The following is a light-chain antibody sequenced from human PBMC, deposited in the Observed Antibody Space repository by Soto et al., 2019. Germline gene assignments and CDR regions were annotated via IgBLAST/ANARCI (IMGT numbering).Light chain of an antibody. CDR1: QSISSW. V-gene: IGKV1-5*01. J-gene: IGKJ5*01. CDR3: QHYKTYAVT. Sequence: DIKLTQYPSTLSASVVDSVPIXWRASQSISSWLAWYQQKPGKAPKLLIYDASSLESGVPSRFSGSGSGTEFTLTISSLQPDDFATYYCQHYKTYAVTFGQGTRLENK. CDR2: DAS.